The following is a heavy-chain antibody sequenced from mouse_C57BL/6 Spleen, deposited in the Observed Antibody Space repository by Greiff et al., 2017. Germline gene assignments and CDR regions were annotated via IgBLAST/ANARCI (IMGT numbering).Heavy chain of an antibody. V-gene: IGHV1-54*01. CDR2: INPGSGGT. D-gene: IGHD2-10*01. J-gene: IGHJ4*01. Sequence: QVQLQQSGAELVRPGTSVKVSCKASGYAFTNYLIEWVKQRPGQGLEWIGVINPGSGGTNYNEKFKGKATLTADKSSSTAYMQLSSLTSEDSAVYFCARRLLNAMDYWGQGTSVTVSS. CDR3: ARRLLNAMDY. CDR1: GYAFTNYL.